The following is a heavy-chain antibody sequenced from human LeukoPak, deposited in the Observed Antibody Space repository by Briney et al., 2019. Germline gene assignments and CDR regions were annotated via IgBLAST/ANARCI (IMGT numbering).Heavy chain of an antibody. CDR3: ARAPRVRGVIYDY. D-gene: IGHD3-10*01. V-gene: IGHV4-59*01. CDR1: GGSISSYY. CDR2: IYYSGST. J-gene: IGHJ4*02. Sequence: PSETLSLTCTVSGGSISSYYWTWIRQPPGKGLEWIGYIYYSGSTNYNPSLKSRVTISVDTSKNQFSLKLSSVTAADTAVYYCARAPRVRGVIYDYWGQGTLVTVSS.